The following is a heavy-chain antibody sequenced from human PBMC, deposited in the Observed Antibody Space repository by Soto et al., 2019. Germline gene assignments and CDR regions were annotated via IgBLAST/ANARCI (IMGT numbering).Heavy chain of an antibody. CDR3: AKDFIMAWDTAMVTDY. CDR2: ISYDGSNK. CDR1: GFTFSSYG. J-gene: IGHJ4*02. V-gene: IGHV3-30*18. Sequence: GGSLRLSCAASGFTFSSYGMHWVRQAPGKGLEWVAVISYDGSNKYYADPVKGRFTTSRDHSKNTLYLQMNSLRAEDTAVYYCAKDFIMAWDTAMVTDYVGQGTLVNVSS. D-gene: IGHD5-18*01.